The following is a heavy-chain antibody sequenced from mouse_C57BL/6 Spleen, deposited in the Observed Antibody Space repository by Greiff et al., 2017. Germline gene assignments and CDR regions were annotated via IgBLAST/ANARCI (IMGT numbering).Heavy chain of an antibody. J-gene: IGHJ4*01. V-gene: IGHV1-82*01. CDR3: ARGTTVGAMDY. CDR2: IYPGDGDT. Sequence: QVQLQQSGPELVKPGASVKISCKASGYAFSSSWMNWVKQRPGKGLEWIGRIYPGDGDTNYNGKFKGKATLTANKSSSTAYMQLSSLASEDSAVYFCARGTTVGAMDYWGQGTSVTVSS. D-gene: IGHD1-1*01. CDR1: GYAFSSSW.